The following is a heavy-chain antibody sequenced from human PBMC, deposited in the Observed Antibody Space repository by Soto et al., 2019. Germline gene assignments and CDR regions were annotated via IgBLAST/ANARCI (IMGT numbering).Heavy chain of an antibody. CDR1: GYTFTSYG. CDR2: ISAYNGNT. D-gene: IGHD3-10*01. J-gene: IGHJ4*02. V-gene: IGHV1-18*01. Sequence: QVQLVQSGAEVKKPGASVKVSCKASGYTFTSYGISWVRQAPGQGLEWMGWISAYNGNTNYAQKLQGRVTMTTDTARSTAYMELRRPRSDGPAVYYCARDRGFVVRAPPVDYWGQGTLVSVSS. CDR3: ARDRGFVVRAPPVDY.